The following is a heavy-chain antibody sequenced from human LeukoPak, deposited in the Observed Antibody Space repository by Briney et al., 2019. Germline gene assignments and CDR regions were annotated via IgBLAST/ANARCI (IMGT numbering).Heavy chain of an antibody. D-gene: IGHD2-2*01. V-gene: IGHV4-34*01. Sequence: SETLSLTCAVYGGSFSGYYWSWIRQPPGKGLEWIGSIYYSGSTYYNPSLKSRVTISVDTSKNQFSLKLSSVTAADTAVYYCARQIVVVPAAHFDYWGQGTLVTVSS. CDR1: GGSFSGYY. CDR2: IYYSGST. CDR3: ARQIVVVPAAHFDY. J-gene: IGHJ4*02.